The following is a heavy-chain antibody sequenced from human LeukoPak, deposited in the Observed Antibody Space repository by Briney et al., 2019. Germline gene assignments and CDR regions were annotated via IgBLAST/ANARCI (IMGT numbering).Heavy chain of an antibody. Sequence: ETLSLTCTVSGGSISSYYWSWIRQPPGKGLEWVSLISGDGGSTYYADSVKGRFTISRDNSKNSLYLQMNSLRTEDTALYYCAQDSKTYYDFWSGYFSERGSIDYWGQGTLVTVSS. J-gene: IGHJ4*02. D-gene: IGHD3-3*01. CDR1: GGSISSYY. CDR3: AQDSKTYYDFWSGYFSERGSIDY. V-gene: IGHV3-43*02. CDR2: ISGDGGST.